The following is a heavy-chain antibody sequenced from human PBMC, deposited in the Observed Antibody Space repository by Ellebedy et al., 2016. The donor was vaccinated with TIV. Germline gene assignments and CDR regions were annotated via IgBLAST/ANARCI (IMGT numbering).Heavy chain of an antibody. CDR2: INPNSGDT. Sequence: ASVKVSXXASGYTFTSYGISWVRQAPGQGLEWMGWINPNSGDTNYAQKFQGRVSLTRDTSIRTAYMELSRLTSDDTAVYFCAREGSSHTNMNWFDPWGQGTLVTVSS. CDR3: AREGSSHTNMNWFDP. J-gene: IGHJ5*02. V-gene: IGHV1-2*02. CDR1: GYTFTSYG. D-gene: IGHD6-13*01.